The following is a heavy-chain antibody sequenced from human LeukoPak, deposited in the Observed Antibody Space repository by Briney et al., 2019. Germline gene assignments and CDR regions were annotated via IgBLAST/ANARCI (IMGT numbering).Heavy chain of an antibody. V-gene: IGHV3-13*01. Sequence: GGSLRLSCAASRFTFSSYDMHWVRQATGKGLEWVSAIGTAGDTYYPGSVKGRFTISRENAKNSLYLQMNSLRAGDTAVYYCARGSEGIVGATTAGFDYWGQGTLVTVSS. J-gene: IGHJ4*02. CDR3: ARGSEGIVGATTAGFDY. CDR1: RFTFSSYD. CDR2: IGTAGDT. D-gene: IGHD1-26*01.